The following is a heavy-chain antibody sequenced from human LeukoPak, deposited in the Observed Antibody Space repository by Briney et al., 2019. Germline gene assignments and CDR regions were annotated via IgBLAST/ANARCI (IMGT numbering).Heavy chain of an antibody. CDR1: GSSISSLGLY. CDR3: ARHYRSRGYYYDSSGYYFPSRFDP. J-gene: IGHJ5*02. Sequence: PSETLSLTCSVSGSSISSLGLYWAWIRQPPGKGLEWIGSIYYSGSTYYNPSLKSRVTISVDTSKNQFSLKLSSVTAADTAVYYCARHYRSRGYYYDSSGYYFPSRFDPWGQGTLVTVSS. CDR2: IYYSGST. V-gene: IGHV4-39*01. D-gene: IGHD3-22*01.